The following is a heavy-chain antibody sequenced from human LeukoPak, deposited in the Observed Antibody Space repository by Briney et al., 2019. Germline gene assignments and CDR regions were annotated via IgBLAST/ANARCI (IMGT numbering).Heavy chain of an antibody. V-gene: IGHV4-4*07. CDR3: ARGYPLGPSRIAARPETLSLDY. CDR2: IYTSGST. D-gene: IGHD6-6*01. J-gene: IGHJ4*02. CDR1: GGSISSYY. Sequence: PSETLSLTCTVSGGSISSYYWSWIRQPAGKGLEWIGRIYTSGSTNYNPSLKSRVTMSVDTSKNQFSLQLNSVTPEDTAVYYCARGYPLGPSRIAARPETLSLDYWGQGTLVTVSS.